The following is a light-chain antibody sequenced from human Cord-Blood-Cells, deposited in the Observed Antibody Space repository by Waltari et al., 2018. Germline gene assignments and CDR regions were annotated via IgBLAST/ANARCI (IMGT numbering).Light chain of an antibody. CDR2: GNS. CDR1: SSNIGAGYD. Sequence: QSVLTQPPSVSGAPGQWVTISCTGSSSNIGAGYDVHWYQQLPGTAPKRLIYGNSNRPSGVPDRCSGSKSGTSASLAITGLQAEDEADYYCQSDDSSLSGYVVFGGGTKLTVL. V-gene: IGLV1-40*01. CDR3: QSDDSSLSGYVV. J-gene: IGLJ2*01.